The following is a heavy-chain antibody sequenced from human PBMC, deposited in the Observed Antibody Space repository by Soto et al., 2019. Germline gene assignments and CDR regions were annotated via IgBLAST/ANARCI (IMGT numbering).Heavy chain of an antibody. V-gene: IGHV1-69*02. CDR2: IIPFLGVT. J-gene: IGHJ4*02. CDR3: XXXXXXXXSTWSFGGL. Sequence: QVQLVQSGAEVKKPGSSVKVSCKSSGGTYSPYTINWVRQAPGQGLEWMGRIIPFLGVTNYGLKFQARVTITADKATNTAXXXXXXXXXXXXXXXXXXXXXXXXXSTWSFGGLWGRGTLVTVSS. D-gene: IGHD3-10*01. CDR1: GGTYSPYT.